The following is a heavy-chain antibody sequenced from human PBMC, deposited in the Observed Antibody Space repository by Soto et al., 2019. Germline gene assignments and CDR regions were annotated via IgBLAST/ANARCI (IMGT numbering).Heavy chain of an antibody. J-gene: IGHJ4*02. D-gene: IGHD6-13*01. CDR2: ISSSTSHT. CDR3: ARGRGAAADYFDF. CDR1: GFTFSDYY. Sequence: QVQLVESGGGLVKPGGSLRLSCAVSGFTFSDYYMTWIRQAPGKGLEWVSYISSSTSHTNYADSVKGRFTISRDNAKNSLFQQINSLRDEDTAVYYCARGRGAAADYFDFWGQGTLVTVSS. V-gene: IGHV3-11*05.